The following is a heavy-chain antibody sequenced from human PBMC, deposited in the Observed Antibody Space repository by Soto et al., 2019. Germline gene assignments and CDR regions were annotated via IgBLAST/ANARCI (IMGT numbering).Heavy chain of an antibody. J-gene: IGHJ5*01. D-gene: IGHD6-6*01. CDR3: ARSLYSSSSPWFDS. Sequence: SETLSLTCTVSGGSISSYYWSWIRQPPGKGLEWIGYIYYSGSTNYNPSLKSRVTISVDTSKNQFSLKLSSVTAADTAVYYCARSLYSSSSPWFDSWGQGTLVTVSS. CDR2: IYYSGST. V-gene: IGHV4-59*01. CDR1: GGSISSYY.